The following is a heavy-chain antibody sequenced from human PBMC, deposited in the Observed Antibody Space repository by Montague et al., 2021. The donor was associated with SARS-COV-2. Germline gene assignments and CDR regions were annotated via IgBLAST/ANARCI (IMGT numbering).Heavy chain of an antibody. CDR3: ARGSYDYDSSGPIMGGIDP. J-gene: IGHJ5*02. D-gene: IGHD3-22*01. V-gene: IGHV4-39*01. CDR1: GGSISSSSYY. CDR2: IYYSGST. Sequence: SETLSLTCTVSGGSISSSSYYWGWIRQPPGKGLEWIGSIYYSGSTYYNPSLKSRVTISVDTSKNQFSLKLSSVTAADTAVYYCARGSYDYDSSGPIMGGIDPWGHGILVTVSS.